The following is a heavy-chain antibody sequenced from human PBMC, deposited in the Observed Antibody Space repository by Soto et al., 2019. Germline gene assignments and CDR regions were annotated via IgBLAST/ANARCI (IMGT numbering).Heavy chain of an antibody. CDR2: LDNDGTNT. CDR1: GFTFSTYW. J-gene: IGHJ4*02. D-gene: IGHD3-16*01. Sequence: GGSLRLSCAAAGFTFSTYWMHWVRQAPGKGLVWVSRLDNDGTNTRYADSGKGRFTVSRDNGKNTVYLKMDSLRAEDTAVYYCARDGGTYFDYWGQGTLVTVSS. V-gene: IGHV3-74*01. CDR3: ARDGGTYFDY.